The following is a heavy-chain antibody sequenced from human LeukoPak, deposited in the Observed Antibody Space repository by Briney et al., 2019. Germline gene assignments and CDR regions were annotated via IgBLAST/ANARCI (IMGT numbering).Heavy chain of an antibody. CDR3: ARPPGATVIFDL. CDR2: IRFDGSNK. J-gene: IGHJ3*01. D-gene: IGHD3-16*02. Sequence: GGSLRLSCAASGFTFSSYGMHWVRQAPGKGLEWVAFIRFDGSNKYYADSVKGRFTISRENSKNILSLQMNSLRVEDTALYYCARPPGATVIFDLWGQGTMVTVSS. V-gene: IGHV3-30*02. CDR1: GFTFSSYG.